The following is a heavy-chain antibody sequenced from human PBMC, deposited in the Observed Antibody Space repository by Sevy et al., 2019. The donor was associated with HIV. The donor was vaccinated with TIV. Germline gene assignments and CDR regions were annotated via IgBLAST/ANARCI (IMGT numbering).Heavy chain of an antibody. D-gene: IGHD3-22*01. J-gene: IGHJ4*02. CDR3: ASDPTGDSSGYYYPFDY. Sequence: GGSLRLSCAASGFTFSSYSMNWVRQAPGKGLEWVSYISSSSSTIYYADSVKGRFTISRDNAKNSLYLQMNSLRDEDTAVYYCASDPTGDSSGYYYPFDYWGQGTLVTVSS. CDR2: ISSSSSTI. CDR1: GFTFSSYS. V-gene: IGHV3-48*02.